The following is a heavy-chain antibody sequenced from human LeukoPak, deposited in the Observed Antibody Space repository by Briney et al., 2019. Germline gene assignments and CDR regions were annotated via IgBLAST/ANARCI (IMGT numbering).Heavy chain of an antibody. CDR3: ARDSRNYYDSSGYSNWFDP. CDR2: IYYSGST. Sequence: PSETLSLTCTVSGGSFSSYYWSWIRQPPGKGLEWIGYIYYSGSTNYNPSLKSRVTISVDTSKNQFSLKLSSVTAADTAVYYCARDSRNYYDSSGYSNWFDPWGQGTLVTVSS. J-gene: IGHJ5*02. D-gene: IGHD3-22*01. CDR1: GGSFSSYY. V-gene: IGHV4-59*01.